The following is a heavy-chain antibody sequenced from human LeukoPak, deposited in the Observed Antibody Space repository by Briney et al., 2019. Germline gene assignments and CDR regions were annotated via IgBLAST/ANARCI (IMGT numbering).Heavy chain of an antibody. V-gene: IGHV4-59*01. D-gene: IGHD3-22*01. CDR1: GDSISSYY. J-gene: IGHJ3*02. Sequence: PSETLSLTCTVSGDSISSYYWSWIRQPPGKGLEWIGYIYYSGSTIYNPSLNSRVTISVDTSKNQFSLKLSSVTPADTAVYFCARGPYSYDSSGAFDIWGQGTMVTVSS. CDR2: IYYSGST. CDR3: ARGPYSYDSSGAFDI.